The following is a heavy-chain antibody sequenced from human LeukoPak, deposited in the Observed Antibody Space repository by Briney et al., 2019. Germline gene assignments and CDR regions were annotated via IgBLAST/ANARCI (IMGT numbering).Heavy chain of an antibody. V-gene: IGHV3-48*02. J-gene: IGHJ3*02. CDR2: ISSSTNTI. CDR1: GFTFSSYS. Sequence: GGSLRLSCAASGFTFSSYSMNWVRQAPGQGLEWVSYISSSTNTIYYADSVKGRFTISRDNAKNSLLLQMNSLRDEDTAVYYCARGGYGANDDAFDIWGQGTMVTVSS. CDR3: ARGGYGANDDAFDI. D-gene: IGHD4-23*01.